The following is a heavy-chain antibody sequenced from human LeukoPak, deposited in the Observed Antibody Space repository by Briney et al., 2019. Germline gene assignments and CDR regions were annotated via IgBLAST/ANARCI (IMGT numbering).Heavy chain of an antibody. Sequence: PGGSLRLSCAAYGFTFSSYAMSWVRQATGKGLEWVSAISGSGGSTYYADSVKGRFTIPRDNSKNTLYLQMNSLRAEDTAVYYCAKDSGSYSDYWGQGTLVTVSS. D-gene: IGHD1-26*01. J-gene: IGHJ4*02. CDR3: AKDSGSYSDY. CDR1: GFTFSSYA. CDR2: ISGSGGST. V-gene: IGHV3-23*01.